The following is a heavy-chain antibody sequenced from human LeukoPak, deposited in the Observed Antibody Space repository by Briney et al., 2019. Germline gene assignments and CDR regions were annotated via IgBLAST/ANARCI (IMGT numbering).Heavy chain of an antibody. Sequence: GGSLRLSCAASGFTFTNAWMRWGRQAPGKGLEWVGRIKSKTDGGTTDYAAPVKGRFTISRDDSKNTLYLQMNSLKTEDTAVYYCTTDQQNCPFDYWGQGALVTVSS. V-gene: IGHV3-15*01. CDR2: IKSKTDGGTT. D-gene: IGHD1-1*01. CDR3: TTDQQNCPFDY. CDR1: GFTFTNAW. J-gene: IGHJ4*02.